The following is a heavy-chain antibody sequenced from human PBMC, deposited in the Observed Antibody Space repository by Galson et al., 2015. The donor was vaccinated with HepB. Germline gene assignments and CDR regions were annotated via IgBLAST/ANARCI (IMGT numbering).Heavy chain of an antibody. D-gene: IGHD6-13*01. CDR1: GFTFSNYG. Sequence: SLRLSCAASGFTFSNYGMHWVRQAPGKGLEWVAVISYDGSNKYYADSVKGRFTISRDNNKNTLYLQMDSLRGEDTAVYYCARDKLVAAAPLDYWGQGTLVTVSS. CDR2: ISYDGSNK. J-gene: IGHJ4*02. CDR3: ARDKLVAAAPLDY. V-gene: IGHV3-30*03.